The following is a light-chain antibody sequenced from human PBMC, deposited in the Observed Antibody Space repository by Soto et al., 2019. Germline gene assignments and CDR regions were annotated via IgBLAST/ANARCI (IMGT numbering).Light chain of an antibody. CDR3: QQYTIRPYT. CDR1: QTVYRN. V-gene: IGKV3D-15*01. Sequence: EIVMKQSPATLSMSPGERATLSCRASQTVYRNLAWYQHKPGQAPRLLVYRASTRATGIPARFSGSGSGIEFTLTIIGLQSEDFASYDCQQYTIRPYTFGGGTKVDI. CDR2: RAS. J-gene: IGKJ4*01.